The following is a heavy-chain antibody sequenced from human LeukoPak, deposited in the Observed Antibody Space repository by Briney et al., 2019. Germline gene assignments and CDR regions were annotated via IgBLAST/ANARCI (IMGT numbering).Heavy chain of an antibody. CDR2: INPHSGGT. V-gene: IGHV1-2*02. D-gene: IGHD3-3*01. CDR3: ARAGGTYNDFWRAH. Sequence: ASVKVSCKSSAYTFNDYYIHWVRQAPGQGLEWMGWINPHSGGTYYAQKFQGRVTITMDRSISTAYMEMSRLRSDDTAVYYCARAGGTYNDFWRAHWGQGTLVTVPS. J-gene: IGHJ4*02. CDR1: AYTFNDYY.